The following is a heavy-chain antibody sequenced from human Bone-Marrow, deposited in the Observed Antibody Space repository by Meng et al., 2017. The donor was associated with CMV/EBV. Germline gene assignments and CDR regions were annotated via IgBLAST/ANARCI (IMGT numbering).Heavy chain of an antibody. Sequence: GESPKISCAASGFTFSFYSMNWVRQTPGKGLEWVSYISSGSSTIFYADSVMGRFTISRDNAKNSLYLQMNNLRAEDTAVYYCATGVRIVRMAADETVGDDYWGQGTLVTVSS. CDR3: ATGVRIVRMAADETVGDDY. J-gene: IGHJ4*02. V-gene: IGHV3-48*04. CDR1: GFTFSFYS. D-gene: IGHD6-13*01. CDR2: ISSGSSTI.